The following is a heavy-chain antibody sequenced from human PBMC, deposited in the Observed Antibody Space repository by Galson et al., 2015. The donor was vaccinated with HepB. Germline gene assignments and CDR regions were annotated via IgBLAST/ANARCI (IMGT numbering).Heavy chain of an antibody. CDR3: ATGEAAADPFDY. CDR1: GYTLTELS. V-gene: IGHV1-24*01. D-gene: IGHD6-13*01. CDR2: FDPEDGET. J-gene: IGHJ4*02. Sequence: SVKVSCKVSGYTLTELSMHWVQQAPGKGLEWMGGFDPEDGETIYAQKFQGRVTMTEDTSTDTAYMELSSLRSEDTAVYYCATGEAAADPFDYWGQGTLVTVSS.